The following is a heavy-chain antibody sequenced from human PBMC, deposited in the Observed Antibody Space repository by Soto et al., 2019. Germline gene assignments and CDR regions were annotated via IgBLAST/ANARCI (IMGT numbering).Heavy chain of an antibody. V-gene: IGHV4-34*01. Sequence: SETLSLTCAVYGGSFSGYYWSWIRQPPGKGLEWIGEINHSGSTNYNPSLKSRVTISVDTSKNQFSLKLSSVTAADTAVYYCAREPFDWTQRFDYWGQGTLVTVSS. CDR1: GGSFSGYY. D-gene: IGHD3-9*01. CDR2: INHSGST. J-gene: IGHJ4*02. CDR3: AREPFDWTQRFDY.